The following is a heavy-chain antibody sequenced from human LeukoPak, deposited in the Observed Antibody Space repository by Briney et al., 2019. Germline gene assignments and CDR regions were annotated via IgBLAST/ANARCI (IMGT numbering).Heavy chain of an antibody. CDR1: GYSFTSYW. J-gene: IGHJ4*02. D-gene: IGHD4-17*01. CDR3: ARHLDDYGDYGVDY. CDR2: IYPGDSDT. Sequence: GESLQISCQGSGYSFTSYWIGWARQMPGKGLEWMGIIYPGDSDTRYSPSFQGQVTISADKSISTAYLQWSSLKASDTAMYYCARHLDDYGDYGVDYWGQGTLVTVSS. V-gene: IGHV5-51*01.